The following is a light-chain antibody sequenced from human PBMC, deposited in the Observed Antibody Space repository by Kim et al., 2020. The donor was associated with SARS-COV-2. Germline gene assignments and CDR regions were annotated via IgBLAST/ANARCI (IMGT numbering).Light chain of an antibody. J-gene: IGLJ2*01. CDR2: NVS. CDR1: SSDVGNYNH. V-gene: IGLV2-14*03. Sequence: QSALTQPASVSGSPGQSITISCTGTSSDVGNYNHVSWYQQHPGKAPKLLLYNVSERPSGISNRFSGSKSGNTASLTISGLQAEDEADYYCSSHTSRSTLVVFGGGTQLTVL. CDR3: SSHTSRSTLVV.